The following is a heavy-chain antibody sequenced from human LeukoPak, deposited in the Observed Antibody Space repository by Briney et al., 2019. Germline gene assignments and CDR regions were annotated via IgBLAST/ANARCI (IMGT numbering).Heavy chain of an antibody. D-gene: IGHD2-21*02. V-gene: IGHV3-30*18. J-gene: IGHJ4*02. CDR2: ISYVGSNK. CDR1: GFSFSSYG. CDR3: AKDRWVTANFFDY. Sequence: GGSLRLSCAASGFSFSSYGIHWVRQAPGKGLEWVSFISYVGSNKYYADSVKGRFTISRDNSKNTLSLQMNSLRVEDTAVYYCAKDRWVTANFFDYWGQGTLVTVSS.